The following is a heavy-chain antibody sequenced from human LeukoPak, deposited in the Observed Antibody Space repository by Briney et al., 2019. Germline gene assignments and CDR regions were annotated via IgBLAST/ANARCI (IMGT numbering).Heavy chain of an antibody. Sequence: SETLSLTCTVSGGSISSSNYYWGWIRQPPGKGLEWIGSIYYSGSTYYNPSLRSRVTISVDTSKNQFSLKLSSVTAADTAVYYCARDEGWFDPWGQGILVTVSS. V-gene: IGHV4-39*07. CDR1: GGSISSSNYY. J-gene: IGHJ5*02. CDR3: ARDEGWFDP. CDR2: IYYSGST.